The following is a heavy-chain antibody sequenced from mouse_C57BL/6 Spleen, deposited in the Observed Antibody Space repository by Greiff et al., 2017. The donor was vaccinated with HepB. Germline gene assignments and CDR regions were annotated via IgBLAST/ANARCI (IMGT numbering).Heavy chain of an antibody. CDR1: GFTFSSYT. V-gene: IGHV5-9*01. Sequence: EVQLVESGGGLVKPGGSLKLSCAASGFTFSSYTMSWVRQTPEKRLEWVATISGGGGNTYYPDSVKGRFTISRDNAKNTLYLQMSSLRSEDTALYYCARRGGNYGFDYWGQGTTLTVSS. CDR2: ISGGGGNT. D-gene: IGHD2-1*01. CDR3: ARRGGNYGFDY. J-gene: IGHJ2*01.